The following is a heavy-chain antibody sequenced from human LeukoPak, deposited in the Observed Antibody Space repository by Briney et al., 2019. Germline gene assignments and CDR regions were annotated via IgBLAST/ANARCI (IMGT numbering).Heavy chain of an antibody. CDR3: ARWQGRRYYYYYYMDV. J-gene: IGHJ6*03. Sequence: ASVKVSCKASGYTFTSYGISWVRQAPGQGLEWMGWISAYNGNTNYAQELQGRVTMTTDTSTSTAHMELRSLRSDDTAVYYCARWQGRRYYYYYYMDVWGKGTTVTVSS. CDR2: ISAYNGNT. V-gene: IGHV1-18*01. CDR1: GYTFTSYG. D-gene: IGHD3-10*01.